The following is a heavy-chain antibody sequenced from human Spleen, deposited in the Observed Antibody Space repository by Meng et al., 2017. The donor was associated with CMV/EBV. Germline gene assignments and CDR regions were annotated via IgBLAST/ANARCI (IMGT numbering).Heavy chain of an antibody. CDR2: INPSGGTT. CDR1: GYTFTHHY. CDR3: AREGDVVIYSSAFDM. V-gene: IGHV1-46*01. Sequence: SGYTFTHHYMHWVRQAPGQGPEWMGIINPSGGTTTYAQKFQGRVTLTSDMSTTTFSMEMSSLRSEDTAVYYCAREGDVVIYSSAFDMWGQGTMVTVSS. J-gene: IGHJ3*02. D-gene: IGHD3-22*01.